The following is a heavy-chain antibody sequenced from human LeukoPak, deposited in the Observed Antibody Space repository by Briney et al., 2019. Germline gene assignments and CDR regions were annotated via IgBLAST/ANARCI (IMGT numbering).Heavy chain of an antibody. CDR3: ARRWDH. CDR2: MYYSGST. V-gene: IGHV4-59*01. J-gene: IGHJ4*02. Sequence: SETLSLTCSVSGGSISSYYWSWIRQSPGKGLEWIGYMYYSGSTNYNPSLKSRVTISVDTSKNQFSLKLSSVTATDTAVYYCARRWDHWGQGILVTVS. D-gene: IGHD2-15*01. CDR1: GGSISSYY.